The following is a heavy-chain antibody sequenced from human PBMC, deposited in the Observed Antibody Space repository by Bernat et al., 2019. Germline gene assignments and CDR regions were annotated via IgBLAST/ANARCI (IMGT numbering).Heavy chain of an antibody. CDR3: ARVALPAEIGCHYCYYMDV. CDR1: GGSFSDYY. D-gene: IGHD2-2*01. J-gene: IGHJ6*03. CDR2: INHTGNT. V-gene: IGHV4-34*01. Sequence: QVQLQQWGAGLLKPPETLSLTCAVYGGSFSDYYWSWVRQPPGKGLEGIVEINHTGNTNSNPSLKSRVTISVDTSKNQFSLNLRSVTAADTAVYYCARVALPAEIGCHYCYYMDVWGTGTTVTVSS.